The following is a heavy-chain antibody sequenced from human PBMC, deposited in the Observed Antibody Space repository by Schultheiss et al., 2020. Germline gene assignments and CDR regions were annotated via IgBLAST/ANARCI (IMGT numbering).Heavy chain of an antibody. CDR3: AKGSSGRLVIKPYYFDY. Sequence: GESLKISCAASGFTFSSYGMHWVRQAPGKGLEWVAVISYDGSNKYYADSVKGRFTISRDNSKNTLYLQMNSLRAEDTAVYYCAKGSSGRLVIKPYYFDYWGQGPLVTVPP. CDR1: GFTFSSYG. V-gene: IGHV3-30*18. D-gene: IGHD3-9*01. CDR2: ISYDGSNK. J-gene: IGHJ4*02.